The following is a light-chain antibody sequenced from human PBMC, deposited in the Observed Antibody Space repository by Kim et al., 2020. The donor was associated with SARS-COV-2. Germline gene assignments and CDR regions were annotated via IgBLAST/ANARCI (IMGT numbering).Light chain of an antibody. CDR1: PHRSY. J-gene: IGLJ2*01. V-gene: IGLV3-19*01. Sequence: RETDGHTRKGQPHRSYCKPVQQKQPGPAPLLVNYSKNDRPSGVPDRFSGSSSGNTAFLTITGTQAGDEADYYCNSRDSNDTVVFGGGTQLTVL. CDR2: SKN. CDR3: NSRDSNDTVV.